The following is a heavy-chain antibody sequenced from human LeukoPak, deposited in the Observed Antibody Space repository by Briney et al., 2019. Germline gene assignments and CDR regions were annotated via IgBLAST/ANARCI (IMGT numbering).Heavy chain of an antibody. CDR2: IYYSGST. Sequence: PSETLSLTCTVSGHSMTTGSYYWSWIRKPAGKGLEWIGYIYYSGSTNYNPSLKSRVTISVDTSKNQFSLKLSSVTAADTAVYYCARHSSSWYHNWFDPWGQGTLVTVSS. J-gene: IGHJ5*02. CDR3: ARHSSSWYHNWFDP. D-gene: IGHD6-13*01. V-gene: IGHV4-61*10. CDR1: GHSMTTGSYY.